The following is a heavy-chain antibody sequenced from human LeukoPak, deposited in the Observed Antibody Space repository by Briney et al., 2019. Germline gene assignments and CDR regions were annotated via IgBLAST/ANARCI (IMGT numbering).Heavy chain of an antibody. CDR1: GFTFSSYS. D-gene: IGHD3-9*01. Sequence: RPGGSLRLSCAASGFTFSSYSMNWVRQAPGKGLEWVSYVSSGSSTIFYADSVKGRFTISRDDAKSSFYLQMNSLRVEDTALYYCARMSTGYYDDYWGQGTRVTVSS. CDR2: VSSGSSTI. J-gene: IGHJ4*02. CDR3: ARMSTGYYDDY. V-gene: IGHV3-48*01.